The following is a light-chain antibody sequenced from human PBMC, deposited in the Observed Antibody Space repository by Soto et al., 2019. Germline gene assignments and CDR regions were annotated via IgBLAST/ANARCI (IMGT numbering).Light chain of an antibody. Sequence: QSALTHPASVSGSHGQSITISCTGTSSDVGGYNYVSWYQQHPGKAPKLMIYDVSNRPSGVSNRFSGSKSGNTASLTISGLKAEDEADYYCSSYTSSSTVVFGGGTKLTVL. CDR2: DVS. V-gene: IGLV2-14*01. CDR1: SSDVGGYNY. CDR3: SSYTSSSTVV. J-gene: IGLJ2*01.